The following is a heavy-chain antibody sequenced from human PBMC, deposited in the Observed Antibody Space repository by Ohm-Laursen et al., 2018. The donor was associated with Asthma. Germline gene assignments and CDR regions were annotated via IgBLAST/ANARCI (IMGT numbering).Heavy chain of an antibody. D-gene: IGHD4-23*01. CDR2: ISYDGSNK. CDR3: ARGTNYGGNSAFDY. J-gene: IGHJ4*02. V-gene: IGHV3-30-3*01. Sequence: SLRLSCSASGFTFSSYAMHWVRQAPGKGLEWVAVISYDGSNKYYADSVKGRFTISRDNSKNTLYLQMNSLRAEDTAVYYCARGTNYGGNSAFDYWGQGTLVTVSS. CDR1: GFTFSSYA.